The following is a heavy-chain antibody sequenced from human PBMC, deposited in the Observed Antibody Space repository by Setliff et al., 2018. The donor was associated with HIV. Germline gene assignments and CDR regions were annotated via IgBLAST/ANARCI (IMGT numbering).Heavy chain of an antibody. CDR2: INYSGST. CDR3: ARYVAYDEDDFDI. V-gene: IGHV4-34*01. CDR1: GGSFSNYY. Sequence: SETLSLTCAVYGGSFSNYYWSWIRQPPGKGLEWIGEINYSGSTKYNPSLKSRVTMSVDTSKNQFSLKLNSVTTADTAVYYCARYVAYDEDDFDIWGQGTMVTVSS. J-gene: IGHJ3*02. D-gene: IGHD3-16*01.